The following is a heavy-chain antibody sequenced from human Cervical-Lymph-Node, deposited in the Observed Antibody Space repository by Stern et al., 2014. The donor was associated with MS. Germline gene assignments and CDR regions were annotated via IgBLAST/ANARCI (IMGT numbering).Heavy chain of an antibody. CDR3: AKSGGTFDWLFHICFDP. CDR2: ISPKTEAK. V-gene: IGHV1-2*02. Sequence: QMQLVQSGAEAKKPGASVSVSCIASGYTFTDYYVHWVRQAPGKGLEWMGLISPKTEAKHYAQRFQGRVTITRDTSTTTVYMELNRLRSDGTALYYCAKSGGTFDWLFHICFDPWGQGTLVTVSS. D-gene: IGHD3-9*01. CDR1: GYTFTDYY. J-gene: IGHJ5*02.